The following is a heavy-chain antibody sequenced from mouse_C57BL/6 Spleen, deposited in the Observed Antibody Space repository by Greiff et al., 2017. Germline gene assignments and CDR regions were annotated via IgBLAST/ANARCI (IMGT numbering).Heavy chain of an antibody. CDR1: GFSFNTYA. Sequence: EVKFEESGGGLVQPKGSLKLSCAASGFSFNTYAMNWVRQAPGKGLEWVARIRSKSNNYATYYADSVKDRFTISRDDSESMLYLQMNNLKTEDTAMYYCVSQLLGYFDVWGTGTTVTVSS. CDR3: VSQLLGYFDV. J-gene: IGHJ1*03. D-gene: IGHD1-1*01. V-gene: IGHV10-1*01. CDR2: IRSKSNNYAT.